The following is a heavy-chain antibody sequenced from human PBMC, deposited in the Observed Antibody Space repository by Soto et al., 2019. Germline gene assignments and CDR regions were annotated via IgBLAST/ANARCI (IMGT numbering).Heavy chain of an antibody. D-gene: IGHD1-26*01. V-gene: IGHV4-34*01. Sequence: ETLSRTCAAYGGSFSGYYWSWIRQPPGKGLEWIGEISHSGSTNYNPSLKSRVTMSVDTSKNQFSLKLSSVTAADTAVYYCARARSMVGATWLDFWGQGTLVTVSS. CDR2: ISHSGST. J-gene: IGHJ4*02. CDR1: GGSFSGYY. CDR3: ARARSMVGATWLDF.